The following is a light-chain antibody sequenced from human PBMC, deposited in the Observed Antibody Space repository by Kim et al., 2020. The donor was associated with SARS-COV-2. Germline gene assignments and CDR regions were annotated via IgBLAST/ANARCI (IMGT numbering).Light chain of an antibody. V-gene: IGKV1-12*01. CDR1: EYSYTW. CDR2: GAS. CDR3: QELNTFPLT. J-gene: IGKJ4*01. Sequence: ASVGDRVTITCRASEYSYTWLAWYQQQPGKAPKLLISGASNLQPGVPPRFSASGSGTDFTLTISRLQPEDFATYYCQELNTFPLTFGGGTKVDIK.